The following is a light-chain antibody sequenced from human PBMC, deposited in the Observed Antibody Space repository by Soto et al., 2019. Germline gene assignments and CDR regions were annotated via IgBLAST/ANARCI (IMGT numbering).Light chain of an antibody. CDR1: SGDIGSYNR. V-gene: IGLV2-14*01. Sequence: QSVLTQPASVSGSPGQSITISCTGTSGDIGSYNRVSWYQQHPGKAPKLIIYEVTDRPSGVSNRFSGSKSGNTASLTISGLQAEDEADYYCQSYDSSLSGPYVFGTGTKVTVL. CDR3: QSYDSSLSGPYV. CDR2: EVT. J-gene: IGLJ1*01.